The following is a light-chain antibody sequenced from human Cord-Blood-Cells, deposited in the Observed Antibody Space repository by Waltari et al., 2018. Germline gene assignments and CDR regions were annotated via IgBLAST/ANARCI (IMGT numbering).Light chain of an antibody. Sequence: DIQMTQSPSTLSASVGDRVTITCRASQSISSWLAWYQQKPGKATKLLIYEASSLASGVPSRFSGSGSGTEFTLTISSLQPDDFATYYCQQYNSYSTFGQGTKVEIK. V-gene: IGKV1-5*01. CDR3: QQYNSYST. CDR1: QSISSW. J-gene: IGKJ1*01. CDR2: EAS.